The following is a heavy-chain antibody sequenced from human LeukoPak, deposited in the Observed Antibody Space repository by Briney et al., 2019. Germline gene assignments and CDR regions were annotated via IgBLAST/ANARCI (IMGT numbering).Heavy chain of an antibody. Sequence: GGSLRLSCAASGFTFSSYAMHWVRQAPGKWLEWVAVISYDGSNKYYADSVKGRFTISRDNSKNTLYLQMNSLRAEDTAVYYCARDQWLRPYFDYWGQGTLVTVSS. V-gene: IGHV3-30-3*01. J-gene: IGHJ4*02. CDR1: GFTFSSYA. CDR3: ARDQWLRPYFDY. D-gene: IGHD5-12*01. CDR2: ISYDGSNK.